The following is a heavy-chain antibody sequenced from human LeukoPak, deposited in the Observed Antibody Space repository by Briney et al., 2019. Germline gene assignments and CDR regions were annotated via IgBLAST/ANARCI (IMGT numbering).Heavy chain of an antibody. D-gene: IGHD3-10*01. CDR3: ARGGRSRGSMSFYYMDV. CDR1: GGSITSDY. CDR2: IENSGGT. J-gene: IGHJ6*03. V-gene: IGHV4-59*01. Sequence: PSETLSLTCIVSGGSITSDYWSWIRQPPGKGLEWIGYIENSGGTEYNPSLMSRVTISAETSKNQVSLKVKSVTAADTAVYYCARGGRSRGSMSFYYMDVWGKGATVTVSS.